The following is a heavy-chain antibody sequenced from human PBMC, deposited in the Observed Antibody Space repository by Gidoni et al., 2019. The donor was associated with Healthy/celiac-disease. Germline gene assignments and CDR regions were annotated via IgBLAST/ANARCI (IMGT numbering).Heavy chain of an antibody. CDR2: IYTSGST. V-gene: IGHV4-61*02. J-gene: IGHJ3*02. D-gene: IGHD3-9*01. CDR3: ARVSLRYFDWSNDAFDI. Sequence: QVQLQESGPGLVKPSQTLSLTCTVSGGSISSGSYYWTWIRQPAGKGLEWIGRIYTSGSTNYNPSLKSRVTISVDTSKNQFSLKLSSVTAADTAVYYCARVSLRYFDWSNDAFDIWGQGTMVTVSS. CDR1: GGSISSGSYY.